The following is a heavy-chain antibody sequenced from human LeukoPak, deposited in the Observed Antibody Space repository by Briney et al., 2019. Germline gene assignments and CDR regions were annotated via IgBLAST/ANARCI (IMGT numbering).Heavy chain of an antibody. CDR1: GFTFSSYW. CDR3: ARVGVSGYYGDFDY. Sequence: GGSLRLSCAASGFTFSSYWMSWVRQAPGKGLEWVANIKKDGSEKYYVDSVKGRFTISRDNAKNSLYLQMNSLRDEDTALYYCARVGVSGYYGDFDYWGQGTLVTVSS. D-gene: IGHD3-22*01. J-gene: IGHJ4*02. V-gene: IGHV3-7*03. CDR2: IKKDGSEK.